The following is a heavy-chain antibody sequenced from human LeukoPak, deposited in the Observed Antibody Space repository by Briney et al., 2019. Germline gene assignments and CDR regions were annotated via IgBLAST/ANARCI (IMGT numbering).Heavy chain of an antibody. CDR1: GGSFSGYY. V-gene: IGHV4-34*01. CDR3: ARATAAAGYAFDI. D-gene: IGHD6-13*01. Sequence: SETLSLTCAVYGGSFSGYYWSWIRQPPGKGLDWIGEINHSGSTNYNPSLKSRVTISVDTSKSQFSLKLSSVTAADTAVYYCARATAAAGYAFDIWGQGTMVTVSS. CDR2: INHSGST. J-gene: IGHJ3*02.